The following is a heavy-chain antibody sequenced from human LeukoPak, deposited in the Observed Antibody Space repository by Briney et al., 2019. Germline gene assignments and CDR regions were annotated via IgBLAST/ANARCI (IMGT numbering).Heavy chain of an antibody. CDR2: IIPIFGTA. CDR1: GGTFSSYA. CDR3: ARDPPHYYDSSGYGPSEAETFDY. Sequence: GASVKVSCKASGGTFSSYAISWVRQAPGQGLEWMGGIIPIFGTADYAQKFQGRITITADKSTSTAYMELSSLRSEDTAVYYCARDPPHYYDSSGYGPSEAETFDYWGQGTLVTVSS. J-gene: IGHJ4*02. D-gene: IGHD3-22*01. V-gene: IGHV1-69*06.